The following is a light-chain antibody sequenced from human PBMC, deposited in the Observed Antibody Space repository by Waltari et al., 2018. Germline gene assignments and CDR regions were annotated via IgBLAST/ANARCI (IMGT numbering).Light chain of an antibody. V-gene: IGLV4-69*01. Sequence: QLALTQSPSASASLGASVKLTCTLSSGHINYAIAWHQQQPEKAPRYLMKLNSDGSHNKGDGIPDRFSGSSSGAERYLTISSLQSEDEADYYCQTWGTVIQVFGGGTKLTVL. J-gene: IGLJ2*01. CDR1: SGHINYA. CDR3: QTWGTVIQV. CDR2: LNSDGSH.